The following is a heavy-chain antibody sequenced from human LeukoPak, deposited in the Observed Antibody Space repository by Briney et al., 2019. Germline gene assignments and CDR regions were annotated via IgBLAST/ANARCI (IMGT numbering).Heavy chain of an antibody. V-gene: IGHV3-23*03. CDR1: GFTFSSYA. Sequence: GGSLRLSCAASGFTFSSYAMSWVRQAPGKGLEWVSVVYTGGSVGYADSVKGRFTISRDNSKNTVSLQMSNLRPEDTATYYCAGGTTVVTLDFWGQGTLVTVSS. CDR2: VYTGGSV. D-gene: IGHD2-21*02. CDR3: AGGTTVVTLDF. J-gene: IGHJ4*02.